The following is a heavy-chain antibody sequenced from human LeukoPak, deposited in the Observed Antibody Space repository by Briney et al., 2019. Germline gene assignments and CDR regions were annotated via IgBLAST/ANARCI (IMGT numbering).Heavy chain of an antibody. CDR1: GFTFSTYW. Sequence: GGSLRLSCAASGFTFSTYWMAWVRQAPGKGLEWVANIKGDESARHQADSVKGRFTISRDDAQNSVYLQMSTLRGEDTAVYYCARDVGGSLDYWGQGTLVTVSS. CDR3: ARDVGGSLDY. D-gene: IGHD1-26*01. CDR2: IKGDESAR. J-gene: IGHJ4*02. V-gene: IGHV3-7*01.